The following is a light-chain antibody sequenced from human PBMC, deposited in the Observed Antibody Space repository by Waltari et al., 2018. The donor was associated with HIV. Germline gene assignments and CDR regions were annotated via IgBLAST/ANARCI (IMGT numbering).Light chain of an antibody. J-gene: IGLJ2*01. CDR3: QSYDSDNRVV. V-gene: IGLV6-57*01. CDR2: EDN. CDR1: SGSIASNF. Sequence: SSGSIASNFVQWYRQRPGSSPPPLIYEDNQRASGVPDRFSGSVDGSSNSASLTISGLKTEDDGQYYCQSYDSDNRVVFGGGTELTVL.